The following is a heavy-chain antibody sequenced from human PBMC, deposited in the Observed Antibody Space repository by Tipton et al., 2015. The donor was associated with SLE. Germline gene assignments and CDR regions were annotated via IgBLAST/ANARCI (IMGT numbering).Heavy chain of an antibody. D-gene: IGHD1-26*01. CDR3: ARVSGSYPDSYYGMDV. J-gene: IGHJ6*02. V-gene: IGHV3-23*01. CDR2: ISGSGGST. CDR1: GFTFSSYA. Sequence: SLRLSCAASGFTFSSYAMSWVRQAPGKGLEWVSAISGSGGSTYYADSVKGRFTISRDNSKNTLYLQMNSLRAEDTAVYYCARVSGSYPDSYYGMDVWGQGPTVTVSS.